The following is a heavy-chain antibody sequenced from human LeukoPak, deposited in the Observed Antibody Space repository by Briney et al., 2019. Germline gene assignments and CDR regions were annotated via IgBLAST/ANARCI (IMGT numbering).Heavy chain of an antibody. V-gene: IGHV4-61*02. CDR3: ASHCSSTSCYGTDY. J-gene: IGHJ4*02. CDR2: IYTSGST. Sequence: SETPSLTCTVSGGSISSGSYYWSWIRQPAGKGLEWIGRIYTSGSTNYNPSLKSRVTISVDTSKNQFSLKLSSVTAADTAVYYCASHCSSTSCYGTDYWGQGTLVTVSS. CDR1: GGSISSGSYY. D-gene: IGHD2-2*01.